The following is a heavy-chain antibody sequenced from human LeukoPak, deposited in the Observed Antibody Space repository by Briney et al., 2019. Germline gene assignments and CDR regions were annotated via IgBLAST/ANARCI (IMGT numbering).Heavy chain of an antibody. Sequence: SETLSLTCTVSGYSISTGYYWGWIRQPPGKGLEWIASIYHSGSTYYNMSLRSRFTISVDTSKNQFSLKLSSVTAADTAVYYCARDGRIRFPVTNWFDPWGQGTLVTVSS. CDR1: GYSISTGYY. CDR2: IYHSGST. D-gene: IGHD3-3*01. V-gene: IGHV4-38-2*02. J-gene: IGHJ5*02. CDR3: ARDGRIRFPVTNWFDP.